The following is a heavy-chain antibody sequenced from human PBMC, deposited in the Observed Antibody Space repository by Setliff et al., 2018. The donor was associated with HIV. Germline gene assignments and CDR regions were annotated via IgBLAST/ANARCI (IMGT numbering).Heavy chain of an antibody. CDR1: GGSFSSYH. Sequence: SETLSLTCTVSGGSFSSYHWSWIRHRAGKGLEWIGHIYASGSTKYNPSLESRVTMSVDTSRTQFSLKLRSVTAADTAVYYCARRPMVRGFGRYYFDYWGQGTLVTVSS. D-gene: IGHD3-10*01. V-gene: IGHV4-4*07. J-gene: IGHJ4*02. CDR2: IYASGST. CDR3: ARRPMVRGFGRYYFDY.